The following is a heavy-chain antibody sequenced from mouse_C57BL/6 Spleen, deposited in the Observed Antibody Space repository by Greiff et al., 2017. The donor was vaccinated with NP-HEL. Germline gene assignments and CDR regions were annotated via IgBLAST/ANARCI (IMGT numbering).Heavy chain of an antibody. CDR3: ARDYGSSYLYYFDY. J-gene: IGHJ2*01. D-gene: IGHD1-1*01. CDR1: GYAFSSSW. Sequence: QVQLQQSGPELVKPGASVKISCKASGYAFSSSWMNWVKQRPGKGLEWIGRIYPGDGDTNYNGKFKGKATLTADNASSTAYMQLSSLTSEDSAVYFCARDYGSSYLYYFDYWGQGTTLTVSS. V-gene: IGHV1-82*01. CDR2: IYPGDGDT.